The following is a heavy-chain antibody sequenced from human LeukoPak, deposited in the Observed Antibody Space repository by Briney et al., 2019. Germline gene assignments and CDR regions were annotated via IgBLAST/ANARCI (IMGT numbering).Heavy chain of an antibody. CDR2: ISSSSSTI. V-gene: IGHV3-48*01. J-gene: IGHJ4*02. CDR3: ACLTAIGDY. D-gene: IGHD2-21*02. CDR1: GFKFSSYS. Sequence: GGSLRLSCAASGFKFSSYSMKWVRQDPGKGLEWVSYISSSSSTIYYADSVKGRFTISRDNAKNSLYLQMNSLRAEDTAVYYCACLTAIGDYWGQGTLVTVSS.